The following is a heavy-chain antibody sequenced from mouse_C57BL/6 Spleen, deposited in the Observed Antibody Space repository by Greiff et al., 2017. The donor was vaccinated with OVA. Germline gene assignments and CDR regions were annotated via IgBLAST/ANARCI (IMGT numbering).Heavy chain of an antibody. J-gene: IGHJ4*01. Sequence: VQLQHSGPELVKPGASVKISCKASGYAFSSSWMNWVKQRPGKGLEWIGRIYPGDGDTNYNGKFKGKATLTADKSSSTAYMQLSSLTSEDSAVYFCAGSSGSYAMDYWGQGTSVTVSS. CDR3: AGSSGSYAMDY. CDR2: IYPGDGDT. D-gene: IGHD3-2*02. V-gene: IGHV1-82*01. CDR1: GYAFSSSW.